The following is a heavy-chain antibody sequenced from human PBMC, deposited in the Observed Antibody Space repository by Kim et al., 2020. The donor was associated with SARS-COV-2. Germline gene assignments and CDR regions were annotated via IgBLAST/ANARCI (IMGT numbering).Heavy chain of an antibody. J-gene: IGHJ6*02. CDR1: GGSISSYY. V-gene: IGHV4-59*13. CDR2: IYYSGST. Sequence: SETLSLTCTVSGGSISSYYWSWIRQPPGKGLEWIGYIYYSGSTNYNPSLKSRVTISVDTSKNQFSLKLSSVTAADTAVYYCARVRAAAGTHYYYYGMDVWGQGTTVTVSS. D-gene: IGHD6-13*01. CDR3: ARVRAAAGTHYYYYGMDV.